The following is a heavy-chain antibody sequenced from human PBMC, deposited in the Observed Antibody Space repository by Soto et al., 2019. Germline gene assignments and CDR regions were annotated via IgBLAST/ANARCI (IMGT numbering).Heavy chain of an antibody. CDR3: ERERSLQSYYYYDMEV. Sequence: PGESLKISCKGSGYSFTIYWISWLRQMPGKGLEWMGRIDPSDSYTNYSPSFQGHVTISADKSISTAYLQWSSLEASDTAMYYCERERSLQSYYYYDMEVWGQGTTVTVSS. CDR1: GYSFTIYW. CDR2: IDPSDSYT. J-gene: IGHJ6*02. D-gene: IGHD1-1*01. V-gene: IGHV5-10-1*01.